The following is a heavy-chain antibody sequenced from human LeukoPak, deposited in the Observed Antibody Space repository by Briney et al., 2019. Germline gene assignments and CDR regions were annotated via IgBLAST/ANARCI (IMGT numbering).Heavy chain of an antibody. D-gene: IGHD6-6*01. V-gene: IGHV4-61*02. CDR1: GGSISSGGYY. CDR2: IYTSGST. CDR3: ASQYSSSHPAPFDY. Sequence: SETLSLTCTVSGGSISSGGYYWSWIRQPAGKGLEWIGRIYTSGSTNYNPSLKSRVTISVDTSKNQFSLKLSSVTAADTAVYYCASQYSSSHPAPFDYWGQGTLVTVSS. J-gene: IGHJ4*02.